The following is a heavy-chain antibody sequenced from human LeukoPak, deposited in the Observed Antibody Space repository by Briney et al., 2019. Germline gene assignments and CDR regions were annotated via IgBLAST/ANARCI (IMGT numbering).Heavy chain of an antibody. Sequence: GGSLRLSCAASGFAFSDYYMSWIRQAPGKGLEWVSYISSNGSTIYTADSVKGRFTISRDNAKNSLYLQMNSLRAEDTAVYYCARDLRPHSGSYGPAEYFQHWGQGTLVTVSS. V-gene: IGHV3-11*01. CDR2: ISSNGSTI. CDR1: GFAFSDYY. J-gene: IGHJ1*01. CDR3: ARDLRPHSGSYGPAEYFQH. D-gene: IGHD1-26*01.